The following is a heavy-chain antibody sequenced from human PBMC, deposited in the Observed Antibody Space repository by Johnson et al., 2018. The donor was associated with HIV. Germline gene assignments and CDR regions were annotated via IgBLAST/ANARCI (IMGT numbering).Heavy chain of an antibody. Sequence: QVQLVESGGGVVQPGRSLRLSCAASGFTFSSYALHWVRQAPGKGLEWVAIISYDGSNKYYADSVKGRFTISRDNSKNMLYLQMNSLRAEDTAVYYCAKEDGSVGATTGNAFDIWGQGTMVTVSS. V-gene: IGHV3-30*04. D-gene: IGHD1-26*01. CDR2: ISYDGSNK. J-gene: IGHJ3*02. CDR1: GFTFSSYA. CDR3: AKEDGSVGATTGNAFDI.